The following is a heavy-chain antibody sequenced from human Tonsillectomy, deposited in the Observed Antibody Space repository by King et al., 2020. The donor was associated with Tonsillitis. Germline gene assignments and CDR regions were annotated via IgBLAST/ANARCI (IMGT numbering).Heavy chain of an antibody. J-gene: IGHJ6*03. V-gene: IGHV1-69*01. CDR3: ARAHSSGYWAYNYYMDV. Sequence: VQLVESGAEVKKPGSSVKVSCKASGGSFSSYAISWVRQAPGPGLEWMGGIIPPLCTATYAQKFQGRVTITADESTSTAYMELSSLRSEDTAVYYCARAHSSGYWAYNYYMDVWGKGTTVTVSS. CDR2: IIPPLCTA. D-gene: IGHD3-22*01. CDR1: GGSFSSYA.